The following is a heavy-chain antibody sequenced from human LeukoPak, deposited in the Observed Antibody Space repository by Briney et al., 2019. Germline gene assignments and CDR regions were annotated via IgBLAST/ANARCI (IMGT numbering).Heavy chain of an antibody. CDR1: GGSTSSYY. D-gene: IGHD5-18*01. Sequence: PSEALSLTCTVSGGSTSSYYWSWIRQPPGKGLEWIGYISYSGSTNSNPSLKSRVTISVDTSKNQFSLKLSSVTAADTAVYYCARQPRGYSYGYHFDYWGQGTLVTVSS. J-gene: IGHJ4*02. CDR3: ARQPRGYSYGYHFDY. CDR2: ISYSGST. V-gene: IGHV4-59*08.